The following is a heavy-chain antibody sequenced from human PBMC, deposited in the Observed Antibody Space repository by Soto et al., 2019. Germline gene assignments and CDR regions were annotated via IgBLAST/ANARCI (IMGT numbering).Heavy chain of an antibody. CDR3: ARGLIMITFGGVIALDAFDI. CDR2: MNPNSGNT. Sequence: ASVKVSWKASGYTFTSYDINWVRQATGQGLEWMGWMNPNSGNTGYAQKFQGRVTMTRNTSISTAYMELSSLRSEDTAVYYCARGLIMITFGGVIALDAFDIWGQGTMVTVSS. V-gene: IGHV1-8*01. J-gene: IGHJ3*02. D-gene: IGHD3-16*02. CDR1: GYTFTSYD.